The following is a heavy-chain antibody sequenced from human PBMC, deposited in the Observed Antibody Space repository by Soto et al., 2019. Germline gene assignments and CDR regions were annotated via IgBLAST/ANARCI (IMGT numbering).Heavy chain of an antibody. D-gene: IGHD2-2*01. J-gene: IGHJ6*03. CDR2: INAGNGNT. Sequence: QVQLVQSGAEVEKPGASVKVSCKASGYTFTNYAVHWVRQAPGQRLEWMGWINAGNGNTRYTQKFQGRVTITRDTSARTANMELSSLRSKDTAVYYCARGHLAVVPVASWYYYMDVWGKGTTVTVSS. CDR1: GYTFTNYA. V-gene: IGHV1-3*01. CDR3: ARGHLAVVPVASWYYYMDV.